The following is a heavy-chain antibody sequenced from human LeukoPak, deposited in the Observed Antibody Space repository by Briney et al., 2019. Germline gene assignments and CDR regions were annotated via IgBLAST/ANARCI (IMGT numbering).Heavy chain of an antibody. Sequence: PGGSLRLSCAASGFTFSDYYMSWIRQAPGKGLEWVSYISSSGSTIYYADSVKGRFTISRDNAKNSLYLQMNSLRAEDTAVYYCARSPRVYDYVWGSYRYRYYFDYWGQGTLVTVSS. CDR1: GFTFSDYY. D-gene: IGHD3-16*02. V-gene: IGHV3-11*04. J-gene: IGHJ4*02. CDR3: ARSPRVYDYVWGSYRYRYYFDY. CDR2: ISSSGSTI.